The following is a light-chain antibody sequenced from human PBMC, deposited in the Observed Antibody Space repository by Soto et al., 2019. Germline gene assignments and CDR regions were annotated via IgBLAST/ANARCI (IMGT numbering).Light chain of an antibody. CDR3: PKINGYPRT. Sequence: DIQLTQSPSFLSASVGDRVTITCRASQGIGGYLAWYQHKPGKAPNLLMYAASTLQSGVPSRFSGSGSGTEFTLNINSPQPEDFATYLCPKINGYPRTFGGGTKVEIK. CDR2: AAS. V-gene: IGKV1-9*01. J-gene: IGKJ4*01. CDR1: QGIGGY.